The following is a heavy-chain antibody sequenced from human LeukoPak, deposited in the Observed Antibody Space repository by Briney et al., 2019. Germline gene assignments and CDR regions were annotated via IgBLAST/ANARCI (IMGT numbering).Heavy chain of an antibody. CDR2: IWYDGSNK. CDR1: GFTFSSYG. V-gene: IGHV3-33*01. CDR3: ARDPGTHTDY. D-gene: IGHD3-10*01. Sequence: PGGSLRLSCAASGFTFSSYGMQCVRQAPGKGLEWVAVIWYDGSNKYYADSVKGRFTISRDNSKNTLYLQMNSLIAEDTAVYYCARDPGTHTDYWGQGTLVTFSS. J-gene: IGHJ4*02.